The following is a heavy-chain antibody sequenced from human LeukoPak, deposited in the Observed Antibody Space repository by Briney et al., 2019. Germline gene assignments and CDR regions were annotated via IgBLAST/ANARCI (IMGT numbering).Heavy chain of an antibody. D-gene: IGHD2-21*01. J-gene: IGHJ4*02. Sequence: GGSLRLSCAASGFTFSSYSMNWVRQAPGKGLEWVSSISSSSSYIYYADSVKGRFTISRDNAKNSLYLQMNSLRAEDTAVYYCARASGYSGSLYYFDYWGQGTLVTVSS. CDR3: ARASGYSGSLYYFDY. V-gene: IGHV3-21*01. CDR1: GFTFSSYS. CDR2: ISSSSSYI.